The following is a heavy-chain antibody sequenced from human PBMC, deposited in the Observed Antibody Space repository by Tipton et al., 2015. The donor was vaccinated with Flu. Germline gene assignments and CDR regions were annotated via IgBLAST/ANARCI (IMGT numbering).Heavy chain of an antibody. J-gene: IGHJ4*02. V-gene: IGHV3-23*01. CDR2: ISGAGDAI. D-gene: IGHD3-10*01. CDR1: GFSFSAYA. Sequence: SLRLSCAASGFSFSAYAMNWVRQVPGKGLEWVSSISGAGDAIEYADAVKGRFTISRDNYKNTLDLQMNSLRAEDTAIYYCAKAGLISGRHPYGSWGQGTLVTVS. CDR3: AKAGLISGRHPYGS.